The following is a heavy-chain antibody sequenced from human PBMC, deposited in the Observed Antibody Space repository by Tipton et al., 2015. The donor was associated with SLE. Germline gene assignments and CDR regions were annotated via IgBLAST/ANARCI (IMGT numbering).Heavy chain of an antibody. CDR1: GFTFTSVW. CDR3: AKDMVATILGPFDY. Sequence: SLRLSCAASGFTFTSVWMHWVRQPPGKGLVWISEIDSQGSVTNYADSVEGRFSIFRDNAKNTLFLEMNNLRVDDTAFYYCAKDMVATILGPFDYWGQGTLVTVSS. V-gene: IGHV3-74*01. J-gene: IGHJ4*02. CDR2: IDSQGSVT. D-gene: IGHD5-12*01.